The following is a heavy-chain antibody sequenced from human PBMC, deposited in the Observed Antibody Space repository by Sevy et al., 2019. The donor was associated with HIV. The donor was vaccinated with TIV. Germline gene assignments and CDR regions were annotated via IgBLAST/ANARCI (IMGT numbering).Heavy chain of an antibody. J-gene: IGHJ5*02. CDR2: INPNSGGT. CDR3: AREERYCGGGSCYSHWFDP. Sequence: ASVKVSCKASGYTFTGYYMHWVRQAPGQGLEWMGRINPNSGGTNYAQKFQGRVTMTRDTSISTAYMGLSRLRSDDTAVYDCAREERYCGGGSCYSHWFDPWGQGTLVTVSS. D-gene: IGHD2-15*01. CDR1: GYTFTGYY. V-gene: IGHV1-2*06.